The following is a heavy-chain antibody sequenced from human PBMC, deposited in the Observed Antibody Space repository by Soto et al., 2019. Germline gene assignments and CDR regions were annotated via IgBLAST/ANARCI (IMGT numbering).Heavy chain of an antibody. Sequence: PSQTLSLTCAISGDSVSSNSAAWNWIRQSPSRGLEWLGRTYYRSKWYNDCAVSVKSRITINPDTSRNQFSLQLNSVTPEDTAFYYCAREGALLFGGNSDYYSTMDVWGQGTTVTVSS. J-gene: IGHJ6*02. V-gene: IGHV6-1*01. CDR3: AREGALLFGGNSDYYSTMDV. CDR1: GDSVSSNSAA. D-gene: IGHD2-21*02. CDR2: TYYRSKWYN.